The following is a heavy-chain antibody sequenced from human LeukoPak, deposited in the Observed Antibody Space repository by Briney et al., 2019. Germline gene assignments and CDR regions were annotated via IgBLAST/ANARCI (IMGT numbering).Heavy chain of an antibody. D-gene: IGHD6-6*01. J-gene: IGHJ3*02. CDR1: GGSISSYY. CDR3: AGEYSSSSGVDI. Sequence: SETLSLTCTVSGGSISSYYWSWIRQPPGKGLEWIGYIYYSGSTNYNPSLKSRVTISVDTSKNQFSPKLSSVTAADTAVYYCAGEYSSSSGVDIWGQGTMVTVSS. V-gene: IGHV4-59*01. CDR2: IYYSGST.